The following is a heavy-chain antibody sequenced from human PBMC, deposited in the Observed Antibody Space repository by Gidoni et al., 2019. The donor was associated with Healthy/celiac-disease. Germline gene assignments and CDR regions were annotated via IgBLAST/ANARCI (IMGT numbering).Heavy chain of an antibody. Sequence: QVQLQESGPGLVKPSETLSLTCTVSGGSISSYYWSWIRQPPGKGLEWIGYIYYSGSTNYNPSLKSRVTISVDTSKNQFSLKLSSVTAADTAVYYCARDALMEDYMDVWGKGTTVTVSS. CDR3: ARDALMEDYMDV. J-gene: IGHJ6*03. CDR2: IYYSGST. CDR1: GGSISSYY. D-gene: IGHD3-3*02. V-gene: IGHV4-59*01.